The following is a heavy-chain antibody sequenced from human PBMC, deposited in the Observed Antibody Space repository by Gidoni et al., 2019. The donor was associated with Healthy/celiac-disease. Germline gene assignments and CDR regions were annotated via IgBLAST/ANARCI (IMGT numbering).Heavy chain of an antibody. J-gene: IGHJ6*03. CDR1: VGSIRSGSHH. D-gene: IGHD4-17*01. CDR2: ISYSGST. V-gene: IGHV4-39*01. Sequence: QLQLQESGPGLVKPSETVSPTCTVSVGSIRSGSHHRGWIRQPPGKGMEWIGSISYSGSTYYNPSIKSRVTISVDTSKDQFSLKLSSVPAADTAVYYCARHHYYGDTPNYYYYYLDVWGKGTTVTVSS. CDR3: ARHHYYGDTPNYYYYYLDV.